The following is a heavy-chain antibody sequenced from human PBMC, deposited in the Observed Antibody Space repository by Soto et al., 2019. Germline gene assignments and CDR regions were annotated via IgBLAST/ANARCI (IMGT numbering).Heavy chain of an antibody. J-gene: IGHJ4*02. V-gene: IGHV1-69*02. CDR2: IIPILGIA. CDR1: GGTFSSYT. D-gene: IGHD3-22*01. CDR3: ATPGTYYYDSSGYLAY. Sequence: SVKVSCKASGGTFSSYTISWVRQAPGQGLEWMGRIIPILGIANYAQKFQGRVTITADKSTSTAYMELSSLRSEDTAVYYCATPGTYYYDSSGYLAYWGQGTLVTVSS.